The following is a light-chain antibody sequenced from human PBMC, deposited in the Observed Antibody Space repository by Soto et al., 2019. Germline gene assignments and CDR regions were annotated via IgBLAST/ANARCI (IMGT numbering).Light chain of an antibody. J-gene: IGKJ1*01. V-gene: IGKV3-20*01. Sequence: EIXXTQSPGTLSLSPGETATLSCRASQTVNSDYLAWFQQRPGQAPRLLIFATSRRATDIPDRFSGSGSGTDFTLAIRRLEPEDFAVYYCHQFGYSPRTFGQGTKVE. CDR2: ATS. CDR1: QTVNSDY. CDR3: HQFGYSPRT.